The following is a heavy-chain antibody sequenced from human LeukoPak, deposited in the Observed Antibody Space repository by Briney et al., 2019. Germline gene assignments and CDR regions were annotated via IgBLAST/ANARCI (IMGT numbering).Heavy chain of an antibody. D-gene: IGHD3-22*01. CDR3: AREGPGHYYDSSGQDY. Sequence: GGSLRLSCAASGFTFSSYAMSWVRQAPGKGLEWVSAISGSGGSTYYADSVKGRFTISRDNAKNSLYLQMNSLRDEDTAVYYCAREGPGHYYDSSGQDYWGQGTLVTVSS. CDR1: GFTFSSYA. J-gene: IGHJ4*02. V-gene: IGHV3-23*01. CDR2: ISGSGGST.